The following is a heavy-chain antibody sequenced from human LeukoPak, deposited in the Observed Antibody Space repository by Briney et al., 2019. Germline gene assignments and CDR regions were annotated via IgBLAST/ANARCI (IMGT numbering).Heavy chain of an antibody. CDR1: GGSISSYY. D-gene: IGHD4-23*01. CDR2: IAYSGST. Sequence: SETLSLTCTVSGGSISSYYWSWIRQPPGKGLEWIGHIAYSGSTIYNPSLKSRVTITLDTSKNLFSLKPTSVTAADTAVYYCARDYGGNSITFGIWGQGAMVTVSS. V-gene: IGHV4-59*01. CDR3: ARDYGGNSITFGI. J-gene: IGHJ3*02.